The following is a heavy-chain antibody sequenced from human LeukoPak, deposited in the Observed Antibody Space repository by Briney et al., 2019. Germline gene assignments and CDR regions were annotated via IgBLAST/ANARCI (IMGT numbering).Heavy chain of an antibody. CDR1: GFTFSSYG. CDR3: AKRSGGPSPFDY. J-gene: IGHJ4*02. V-gene: IGHV3-30*18. D-gene: IGHD3-3*01. Sequence: PGGSLRLSCAASGFTFSSYGMHWVRQAPGKGLEWVAVISYDGSNKYYADSVKGRFTISRDNSKNTLYLQMNSLRAEDTAVYYCAKRSGGPSPFDYWGQGALVTVSS. CDR2: ISYDGSNK.